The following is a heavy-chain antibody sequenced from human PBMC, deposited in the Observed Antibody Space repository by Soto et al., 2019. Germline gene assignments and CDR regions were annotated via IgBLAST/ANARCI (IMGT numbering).Heavy chain of an antibody. CDR1: GGSISSYY. CDR3: ARRRPGIAAALDY. D-gene: IGHD6-13*01. CDR2: IYYSGRT. V-gene: IGHV4-59*08. J-gene: IGHJ4*02. Sequence: SETLSLTCTVSGGSISSYYWSWIRQPPGKGLEWIGYIYYSGRTNYNPSLKSRVTISVDTSKNQFSLKLSSVTAADTAVYYCARRRPGIAAALDYWGQGTLVTVSS.